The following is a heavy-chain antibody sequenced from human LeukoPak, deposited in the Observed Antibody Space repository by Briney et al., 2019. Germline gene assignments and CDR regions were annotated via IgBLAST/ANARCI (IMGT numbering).Heavy chain of an antibody. Sequence: SETLSLTCAVYGGSFSGYYWSWIRQPPGKGLEWIGEINHSGSTNYNPSLKSRVTISVDTSKHQFSLKLSSVTAADTAVYYCARGPPIYGSGSYYSWFDPWGQGTLVTVSS. J-gene: IGHJ5*02. CDR1: GGSFSGYY. D-gene: IGHD3-10*01. CDR3: ARGPPIYGSGSYYSWFDP. CDR2: INHSGST. V-gene: IGHV4-34*01.